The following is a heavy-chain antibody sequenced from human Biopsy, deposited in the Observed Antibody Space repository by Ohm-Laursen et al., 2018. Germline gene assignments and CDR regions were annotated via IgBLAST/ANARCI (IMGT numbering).Heavy chain of an antibody. V-gene: IGHV3-9*01. CDR2: ISWNSDKI. D-gene: IGHD4-17*01. CDR1: GFTFDDHA. CDR3: TKDQDYGDYGMDV. Sequence: SLRLSCAASGFTFDDHAMHCVRHPPGKGLEWVSGISWNSDKIGYADSVKGRFTISRDNAKNSLYLQMNSLRAEDTAFYYCTKDQDYGDYGMDVWGQGTTVTVSS. J-gene: IGHJ6*02.